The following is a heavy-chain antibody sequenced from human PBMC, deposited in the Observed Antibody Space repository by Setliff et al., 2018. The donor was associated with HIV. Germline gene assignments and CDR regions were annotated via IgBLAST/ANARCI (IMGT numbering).Heavy chain of an antibody. Sequence: SETLSLTCTVSGGSIDSGNYDWNWVRQPGGKGLEWIGRIYTRGSTKYSPTFESRVTMSLDTSKDQFSLNLRSVMAADTALYYCVRSGCNGNICYDSRGLLDSWGQGTQVTVSS. V-gene: IGHV4-61*02. CDR3: VRSGCNGNICYDSRGLLDS. D-gene: IGHD5-12*01. J-gene: IGHJ5*01. CDR2: IYTRGST. CDR1: GGSIDSGNYD.